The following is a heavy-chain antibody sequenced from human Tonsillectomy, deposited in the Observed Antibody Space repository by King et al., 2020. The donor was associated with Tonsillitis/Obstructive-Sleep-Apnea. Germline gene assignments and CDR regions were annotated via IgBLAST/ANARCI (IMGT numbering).Heavy chain of an antibody. V-gene: IGHV4-34*01. CDR3: ASANPIGYCSSTSCPRFDY. CDR2: INHSGST. D-gene: IGHD2-2*01. J-gene: IGHJ4*02. Sequence: VQLQQWGAGLLKPSETLSLTCAVYGGSFSGYYWSWIRQPPGKGLEWIGEINHSGSTNYNPSLKSRVTISVDTSKNQFSLKLSSVTASGTAVYYCASANPIGYCSSTSCPRFDYWGQGTLVTVSS. CDR1: GGSFSGYY.